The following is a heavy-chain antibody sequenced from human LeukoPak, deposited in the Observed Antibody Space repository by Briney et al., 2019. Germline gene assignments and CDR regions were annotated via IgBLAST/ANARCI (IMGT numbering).Heavy chain of an antibody. D-gene: IGHD5-12*01. CDR3: ARRGYITYWFDS. Sequence: GGSLRLSCAASGFTFSSYEMNWVRQAPGKGLEWVSYISSSGSTIYYADSVKGRFTISRDNAKNSLYLQMNSLKTEDTAVYYCARRGYITYWFDSWGQGTLVTVSS. CDR1: GFTFSSYE. J-gene: IGHJ5*01. V-gene: IGHV3-48*03. CDR2: ISSSGSTI.